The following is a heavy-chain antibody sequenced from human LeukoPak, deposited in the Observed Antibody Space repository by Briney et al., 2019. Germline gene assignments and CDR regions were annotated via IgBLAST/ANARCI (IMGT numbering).Heavy chain of an antibody. D-gene: IGHD6-13*01. V-gene: IGHV1-18*01. CDR3: ARDPPQYSSSWPYRDY. CDR1: GYTFTSYG. CDR2: ISAYNGNT. J-gene: IGHJ4*02. Sequence: ASVKVSCKASGYTFTSYGISWVRQAPGQGLEWMGWISAYNGNTNYAQKLQGRVTMTTDTSTNTAYMELRSLRSDDTAVYYCARDPPQYSSSWPYRDYWGQGTLVTVSS.